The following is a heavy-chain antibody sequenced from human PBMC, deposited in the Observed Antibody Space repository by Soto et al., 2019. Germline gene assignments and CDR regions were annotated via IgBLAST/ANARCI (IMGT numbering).Heavy chain of an antibody. CDR1: GYSFTNYW. CDR3: ARERYTTGYTYFFDY. Sequence: TGESLKISCQGSGYSFTNYWIGWVRQMPGKGLEWMGIIYPGNSDTSYSPSFQGQVTFSADKSISTAYLQWSSLKASDTAIYYCARERYTTGYTYFFDYWGQGTLVTVSS. CDR2: IYPGNSDT. V-gene: IGHV5-51*01. D-gene: IGHD3-9*01. J-gene: IGHJ4*02.